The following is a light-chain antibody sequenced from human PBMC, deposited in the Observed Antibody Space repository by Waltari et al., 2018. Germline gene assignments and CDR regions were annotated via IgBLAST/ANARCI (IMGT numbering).Light chain of an antibody. CDR1: QSVSSN. CDR2: GAS. J-gene: IGKJ2*01. V-gene: IGKV3-15*01. CDR3: QQYYTSPYT. Sequence: EIVMTQSPATLSVSPGERATLSCRASQSVSSNLAWYQQKPGQAPRLLIYGASTRATGIPARFSGSGSGTEFTLTISSLQSEDFAVYYCQQYYTSPYTFAQGTKLEI.